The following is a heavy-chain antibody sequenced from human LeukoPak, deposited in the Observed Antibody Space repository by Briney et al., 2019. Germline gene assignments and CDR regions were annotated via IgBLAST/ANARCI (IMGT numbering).Heavy chain of an antibody. J-gene: IGHJ3*02. D-gene: IGHD6-13*01. V-gene: IGHV4-4*07. CDR1: GGSISSYY. CDR3: VRSDSSSSHTAFDI. CDR2: IYSSGST. Sequence: SETLSLTCTVSGGSISSYYWSWLRQPAGKGLEWIGRIYSSGSTNHNPSLESRVTMSVDTSKNQFSLKLSSVTAADTAVYYCVRSDSSSSHTAFDIWGQGTMVTVSS.